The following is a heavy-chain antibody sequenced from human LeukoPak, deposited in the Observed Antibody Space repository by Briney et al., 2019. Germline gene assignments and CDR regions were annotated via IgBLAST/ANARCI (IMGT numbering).Heavy chain of an antibody. CDR3: VRAALYYYGAERLFWFDP. CDR1: GITFRSYG. D-gene: IGHD3-10*01. V-gene: IGHV3-23*01. Sequence: GGSLRLSCAASGITFRSYGMSWVRQAPGQGLEWVSSISSTGGTTYYADSVKGRFTISRDNSKNTLYLQMNSLRVEDTAVYYCVRAALYYYGAERLFWFDPWGQGTLVTVSS. J-gene: IGHJ5*02. CDR2: ISSTGGTT.